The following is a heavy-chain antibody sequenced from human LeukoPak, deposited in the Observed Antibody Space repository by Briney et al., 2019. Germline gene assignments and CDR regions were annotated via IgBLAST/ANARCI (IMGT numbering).Heavy chain of an antibody. J-gene: IGHJ4*02. CDR2: ISYDGSNK. CDR1: GFTFSSYS. D-gene: IGHD4-17*01. V-gene: IGHV3-30*18. CDR3: ANEDYGVFDY. Sequence: GGSLRLSCAASGFTFSSYSMNWVRQAPGKGLEWVAVISYDGSNKYYADSVKGRFTISRDNSKNTLYLQMNSLRAEDTAVYYCANEDYGVFDYWGQGTLVTVSS.